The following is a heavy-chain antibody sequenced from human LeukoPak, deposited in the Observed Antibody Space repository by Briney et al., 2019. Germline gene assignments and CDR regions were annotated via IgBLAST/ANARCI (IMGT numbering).Heavy chain of an antibody. Sequence: GASVKVSCKASGYTFTSYGISWVRQAPGQGLEWMGWISAYNGNTNYAQKLQGRVTMTTDTSTSTAYMELRSLRSDDTAVYYCARELITAGIAAAAPNWFDPWGQGTLVTVSS. CDR2: ISAYNGNT. D-gene: IGHD6-13*01. V-gene: IGHV1-18*01. J-gene: IGHJ5*02. CDR3: ARELITAGIAAAAPNWFDP. CDR1: GYTFTSYG.